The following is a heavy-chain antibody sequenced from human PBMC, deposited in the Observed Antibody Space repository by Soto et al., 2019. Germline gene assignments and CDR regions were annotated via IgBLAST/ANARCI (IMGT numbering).Heavy chain of an antibody. V-gene: IGHV3-33*01. CDR2: IWYDGSNK. D-gene: IGHD3-22*01. J-gene: IGHJ4*02. CDR1: GFTFSSYG. Sequence: QVQLVESGGGVVQPGRSLRLSCAASGFTFSSYGMHWVRQAPGKGLEWVAVIWYDGSNKYYADSVKGRFTISRDNSKNTLYLQMNSLRAEDTAVYYCARAHYYDSSGYPYWGQRTLVTVSS. CDR3: ARAHYYDSSGYPY.